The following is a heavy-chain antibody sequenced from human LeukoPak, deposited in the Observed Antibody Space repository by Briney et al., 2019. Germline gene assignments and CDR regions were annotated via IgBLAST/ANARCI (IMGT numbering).Heavy chain of an antibody. CDR2: IIPIFGTA. Sequence: ASVKVSCKASGGTFSSYAISWVRQAPGRGLEWMGRIIPIFGTANYAQKFQGRVTITTDESTSTAYMELSSLRSEDTAVYYCAREWYYDSSGTLSLDYWGQGTLVTVSS. V-gene: IGHV1-69*05. CDR1: GGTFSSYA. J-gene: IGHJ4*02. CDR3: AREWYYDSSGTLSLDY. D-gene: IGHD3-22*01.